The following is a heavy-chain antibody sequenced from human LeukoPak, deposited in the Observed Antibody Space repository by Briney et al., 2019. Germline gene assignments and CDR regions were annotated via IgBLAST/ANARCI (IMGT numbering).Heavy chain of an antibody. V-gene: IGHV5-51*01. J-gene: IGHJ3*02. D-gene: IGHD2/OR15-2a*01. CDR1: GYSFTSYW. CDR3: ARPANRGDAFDI. Sequence: GESLNISCKGAGYSFTSYWIGRVRQMPGKGLEWMGIIYPGDSDTRYSPSFQGQVTISADKSITTAYLQWSSLRASDTAMYYCARPANRGDAFDIWGQGTMVTVSS. CDR2: IYPGDSDT.